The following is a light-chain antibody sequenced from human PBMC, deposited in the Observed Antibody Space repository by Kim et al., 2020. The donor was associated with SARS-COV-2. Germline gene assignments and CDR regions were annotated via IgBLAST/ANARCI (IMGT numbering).Light chain of an antibody. Sequence: SYELTQPPSVSVSPGQTVSITCSGDKLGDKYAYWYQQKPGQSPVLVIYQDDKRPSAIPERFSGSNSGDTATLTISGTQPMDEGEYYCQTWDSHTFVFGGGTKVTVL. CDR3: QTWDSHTFV. CDR1: KLGDKY. V-gene: IGLV3-1*01. CDR2: QDD. J-gene: IGLJ1*01.